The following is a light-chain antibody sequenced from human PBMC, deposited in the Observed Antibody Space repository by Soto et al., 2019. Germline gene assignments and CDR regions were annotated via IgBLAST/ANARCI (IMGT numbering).Light chain of an antibody. V-gene: IGKV3-20*01. CDR3: QQYGGSPRT. CDR1: QSVGGTF. CDR2: GAS. J-gene: IGKJ1*01. Sequence: EIVLTQSPGTLSLSPGDGATLSCRASQSVGGTFLAWYQQKGGQAPRLLIHGASNRATGIPDRFSGSGSGTDFTLTISRLEPEDFAVYYCQQYGGSPRTFGQGTQVEVK.